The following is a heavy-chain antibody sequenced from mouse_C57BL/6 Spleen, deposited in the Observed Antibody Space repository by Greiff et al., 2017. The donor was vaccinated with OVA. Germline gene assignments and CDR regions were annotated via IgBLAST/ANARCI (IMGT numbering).Heavy chain of an antibody. V-gene: IGHV1-54*01. D-gene: IGHD1-1*01. Sequence: VQLQQSGAELVRPGTSVKVSCKASGYAFTNYLIEWVKQRPGQGLEWIGVINPGGGGTNYNEKFKGKATLTADTSSSTAYMQLSSLTSEDSAVYVCARDDYASRHAMDYWGQGTLVTVSS. J-gene: IGHJ4*01. CDR2: INPGGGGT. CDR1: GYAFTNYL. CDR3: ARDDYASRHAMDY.